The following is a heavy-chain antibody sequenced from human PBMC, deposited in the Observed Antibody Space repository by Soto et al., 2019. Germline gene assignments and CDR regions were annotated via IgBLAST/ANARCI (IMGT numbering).Heavy chain of an antibody. CDR3: ARQKSGRYYGMDV. CDR1: GGSISSSSYY. CDR2: IYYSGST. J-gene: IGHJ6*02. V-gene: IGHV4-39*01. D-gene: IGHD1-26*01. Sequence: PSETLSLTCTVSGGSISSSSYYWGWIRQPPGKGLEWIGSIYYSGSTYYNPSLKSRVTISVDTSKNQFSLKLSSVTAADTAVYYCARQKSGRYYGMDVWGQGTTVTVSS.